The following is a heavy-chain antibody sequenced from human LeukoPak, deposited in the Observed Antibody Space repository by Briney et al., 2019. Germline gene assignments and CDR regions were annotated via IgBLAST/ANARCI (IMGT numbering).Heavy chain of an antibody. Sequence: TGGSLRLSCAASGFTFNNYAMSWVRQAPGKGLEWVSAISGSGGTTYYADSVKGRFTISRDNSKNTLYLQMNSLRAEDTAVYYCAKDRAPYGSGGGEDYFDLWGRGTLVTVSS. CDR1: GFTFNNYA. J-gene: IGHJ2*01. D-gene: IGHD3-10*01. CDR3: AKDRAPYGSGGGEDYFDL. CDR2: ISGSGGTT. V-gene: IGHV3-23*01.